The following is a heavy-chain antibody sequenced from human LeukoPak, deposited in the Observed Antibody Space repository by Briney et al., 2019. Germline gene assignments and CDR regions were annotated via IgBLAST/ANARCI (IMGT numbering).Heavy chain of an antibody. Sequence: GASVKVSCKASGYTFTGYYMHWVRQAPGQGLEWMGWINPNSGGTNYAQKFQGRVTMTRDTSISTAYMELSRLRSDDTAVYYCARDSDSSGWYYCMDVWGKGTTVTISS. CDR3: ARDSDSSGWYYCMDV. J-gene: IGHJ6*03. V-gene: IGHV1-2*02. CDR1: GYTFTGYY. D-gene: IGHD6-19*01. CDR2: INPNSGGT.